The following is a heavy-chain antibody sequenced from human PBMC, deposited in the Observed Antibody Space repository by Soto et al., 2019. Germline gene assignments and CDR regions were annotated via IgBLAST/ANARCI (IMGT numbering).Heavy chain of an antibody. V-gene: IGHV3-23*01. CDR2: ISGSGGST. J-gene: IGHJ4*02. D-gene: IGHD6-19*01. CDR3: AKTEFVAVAGTPDY. CDR1: GFTFSSYA. Sequence: GGSLRLSCAASGFTFSSYAMSWVRQAPGKGLEWVSAISGSGGSTYYADSVKGRFTISRDNSKNTLYLQMNSLRAEDTAVYYCAKTEFVAVAGTPDYWGQGTLVTVSS.